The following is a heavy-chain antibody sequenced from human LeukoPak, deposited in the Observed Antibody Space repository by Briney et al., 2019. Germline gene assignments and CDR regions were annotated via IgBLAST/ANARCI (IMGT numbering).Heavy chain of an antibody. D-gene: IGHD4-23*01. CDR1: GFTFSSYS. V-gene: IGHV3-48*02. J-gene: IGHJ4*02. CDR2: ISSSSTI. CDR3: ARAGTSSSLAY. Sequence: PGGSLRLSCAASGFTFSSYSINWVRQAPGKGLEWVSYISSSSTISYADSVKGRFTISRDNANNSLYLQMNSLRDEDTAVYYCARAGTSSSLAYWGQGTLVTVSS.